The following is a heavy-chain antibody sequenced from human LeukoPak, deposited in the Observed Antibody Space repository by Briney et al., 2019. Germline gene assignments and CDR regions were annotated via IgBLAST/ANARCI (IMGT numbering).Heavy chain of an antibody. CDR2: IVPILSTT. Sequence: ASVKVSCKASGGSFSNYAISWVRQAPGQGLEWMGGIVPILSTTNYARKFQGRVTMTAGESTSTAYMELSSLRSEDTAVYYCARSGIVFRQWLAASYYYYYGMDVWGQGTTVTVSS. CDR3: ARSGIVFRQWLAASYYYYYGMDV. J-gene: IGHJ6*02. V-gene: IGHV1-69*13. D-gene: IGHD6-19*01. CDR1: GGSFSNYA.